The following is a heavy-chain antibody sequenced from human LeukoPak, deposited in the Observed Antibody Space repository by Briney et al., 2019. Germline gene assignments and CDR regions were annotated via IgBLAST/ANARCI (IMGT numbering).Heavy chain of an antibody. D-gene: IGHD2-21*02. J-gene: IGHJ4*02. CDR2: IYYSGST. V-gene: IGHV4-59*12. CDR3: ARGRGWAVVTAIQYYFDY. CDR1: GGSISSYY. Sequence: SETLSLTCTVSGGSISSYYWSWIRQPPGKGLEWIGYIYYSGSTNYNPSLKSRVTISVDTSKNQFSLKLSSVTAADTAVYYCARGRGWAVVTAIQYYFDYWGQGTLVTVSS.